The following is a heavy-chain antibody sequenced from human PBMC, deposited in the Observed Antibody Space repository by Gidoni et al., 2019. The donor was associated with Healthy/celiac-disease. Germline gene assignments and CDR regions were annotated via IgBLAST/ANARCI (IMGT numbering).Heavy chain of an antibody. D-gene: IGHD6-13*01. CDR2: ISSSSSYI. CDR3: ARAPTIAAAASY. V-gene: IGHV3-21*01. J-gene: IGHJ4*02. CDR1: GFTFSSYS. Sequence: EVQLVESGGGLVKPGGSLRLSCAASGFTFSSYSMNWVRQAPGQGREWVSSISSSSSYIYYADSVKGRFTISRDNAKNSLYLQMNSLRAEDTAVYYCARAPTIAAAASYWGQGTLVSVSS.